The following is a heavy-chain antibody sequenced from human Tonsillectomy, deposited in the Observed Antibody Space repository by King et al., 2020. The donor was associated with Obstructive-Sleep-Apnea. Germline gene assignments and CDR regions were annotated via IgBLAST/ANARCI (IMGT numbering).Heavy chain of an antibody. CDR2: IIPILGIA. Sequence: QLVQSGAEVKKPGSSVKVSCKASGGTFSSYAISWVRQAPGQGLEWMGGIIPILGIANYAQKFQGRVTITAEQSTSTAYMELSSLRSEDTAVYYCARAGFPRESATRWGFYYYYGMDVWGPGPTVTVSS. V-gene: IGHV1-69*09. D-gene: IGHD5-24*01. J-gene: IGHJ6*02. CDR3: ARAGFPRESATRWGFYYYYGMDV. CDR1: GGTFSSYA.